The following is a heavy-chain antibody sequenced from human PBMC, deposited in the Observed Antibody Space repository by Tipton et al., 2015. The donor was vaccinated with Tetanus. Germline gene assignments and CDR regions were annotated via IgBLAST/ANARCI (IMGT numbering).Heavy chain of an antibody. CDR1: GFTVSRNY. Sequence: QLVQSGGGLIQPGGSLRLSCAASGFTVSRNYMIWVRQAPGKGLEFVSTIGGSGTLTWYADSVKGRFSISRDNSRNTLSLQMNSLRAEDTAVYYCANNKDGDPSDLFELWGPGTMVTVSS. CDR2: IGGSGTLT. D-gene: IGHD4-17*01. V-gene: IGHV3-53*01. J-gene: IGHJ3*01. CDR3: ANNKDGDPSDLFEL.